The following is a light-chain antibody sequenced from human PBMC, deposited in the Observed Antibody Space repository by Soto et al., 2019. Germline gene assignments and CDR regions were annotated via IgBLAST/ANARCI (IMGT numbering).Light chain of an antibody. CDR3: QQYNNWPPERT. CDR2: GAS. J-gene: IGKJ1*01. CDR1: QSVSSN. Sequence: EIVMTQSPDTLSVSPGERATLSCRASQSVSSNLAWYQQKPGQAPRLLIYGASTRATGIPARFSGSGSGTEFTLTISSLQSEDFAVYYCQQYNNWPPERTFGQGTKVEIK. V-gene: IGKV3-15*01.